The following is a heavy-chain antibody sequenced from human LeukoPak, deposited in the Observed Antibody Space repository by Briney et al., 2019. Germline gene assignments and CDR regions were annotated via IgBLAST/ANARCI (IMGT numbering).Heavy chain of an antibody. CDR3: AKDISHYGGISGFDY. V-gene: IGHV3-9*03. CDR2: ISWNSGSI. Sequence: GGSLRLSCAASGFTFDDYAMHWVRQAPGKGLEWVSGISWNSGSIGYADSVKGRFTISRDNAKNSLYLQMNSLRAEDMALYYCAKDISHYGGISGFDYWGQGTLVTVSS. J-gene: IGHJ4*02. CDR1: GFTFDDYA. D-gene: IGHD4-23*01.